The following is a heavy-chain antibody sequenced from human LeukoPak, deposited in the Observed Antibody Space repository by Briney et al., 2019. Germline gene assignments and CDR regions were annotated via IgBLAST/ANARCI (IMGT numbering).Heavy chain of an antibody. J-gene: IGHJ4*02. CDR1: GYTFTSYD. V-gene: IGHV1-8*03. CDR3: ARRYYDFWSGYYGVWYLDY. D-gene: IGHD3-3*01. CDR2: MNPNSGNT. Sequence: GASVKVSCKASGYTFTSYDINWVRQATGQGLEWMGWMNPNSGNTGYAQKFQGRVTITRNTSISTAYMELSSLRSEDTAVYYCARRYYDFWSGYYGVWYLDYWGQGTLVTVSS.